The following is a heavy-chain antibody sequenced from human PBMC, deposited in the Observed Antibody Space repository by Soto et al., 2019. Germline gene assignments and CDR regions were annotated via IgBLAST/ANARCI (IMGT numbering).Heavy chain of an antibody. CDR2: INPNSGGT. CDR1: GYTFTGYY. D-gene: IGHD3-3*01. J-gene: IGHJ4*02. CDR3: ARAKIFGVAIISRFDY. Sequence: ASVKVSCKASGYTFTGYYMHWVRQAPGQGLEWMGWINPNSGGTNYAQKFQGRVTMTRDTSISTAYMELSRLRSDDTAVYYCARAKIFGVAIISRFDYWGQGTLVTVSS. V-gene: IGHV1-2*02.